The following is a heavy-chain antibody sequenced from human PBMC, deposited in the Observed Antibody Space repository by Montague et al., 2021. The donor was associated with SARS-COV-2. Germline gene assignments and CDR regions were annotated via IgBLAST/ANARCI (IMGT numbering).Heavy chain of an antibody. Sequence: SETLSLTCSVSGGSTSNYYWTWIRQSPGKGLQWIGYIFYTGSTKFNPSLKSRVSMSLDTPKNHFSLRLSAVTVADTARYYCARAQNICFIANCVNYFDLWGLGALVTVSS. CDR2: IFYTGST. V-gene: IGHV4-59*01. CDR3: ARAQNICFIANCVNYFDL. J-gene: IGHJ4*02. D-gene: IGHD2-15*01. CDR1: GGSTSNYY.